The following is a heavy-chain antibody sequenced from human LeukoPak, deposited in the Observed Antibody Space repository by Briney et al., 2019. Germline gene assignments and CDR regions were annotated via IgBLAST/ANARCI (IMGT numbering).Heavy chain of an antibody. CDR1: GYTFTFYY. D-gene: IGHD5-24*01. J-gene: IGHJ3*02. CDR2: INPNIGGT. CDR3: ARPTATWLQGGDDAFDI. Sequence: ASVKVSCKASGYTFTFYYIHWVRQAPGQGLEWMGWINPNIGGTNYAQKFQGRVTMTRDTSTSTAYMELSRLRSDDTAVYYCARPTATWLQGGDDAFDIWGQGTVVTVSS. V-gene: IGHV1-2*02.